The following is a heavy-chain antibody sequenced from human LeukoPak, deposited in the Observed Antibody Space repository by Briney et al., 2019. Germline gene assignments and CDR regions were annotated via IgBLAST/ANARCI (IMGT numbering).Heavy chain of an antibody. D-gene: IGHD3-22*01. Sequence: SETLSLTCTVSGASFNSDDQYWTWIRQSPGKGLEWIGSIHPSGMLYNNPSLESRVTMSRDTSKNQFSLNLNSVTAADTAVYFCSRGLDSRKLGYWGQEILVTVSS. CDR3: SRGLDSRKLGY. CDR1: GASFNSDDQY. J-gene: IGHJ4*02. CDR2: IHPSGML. V-gene: IGHV4-31*03.